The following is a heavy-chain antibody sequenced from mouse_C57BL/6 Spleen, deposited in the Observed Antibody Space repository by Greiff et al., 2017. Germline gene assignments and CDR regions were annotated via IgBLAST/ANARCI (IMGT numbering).Heavy chain of an antibody. CDR2: ISDGGSYT. Sequence: EVQLVESGGGLVKPGGSLKLSCAASGFTFSSYAMSWVRQTPEKRLEWVATISDGGSYTYYPDNVKGRFTISRDNAKNNLYLQMSHLKSEDTAMYYCARDRMIAYWGQGTLVTVSA. CDR1: GFTFSSYA. J-gene: IGHJ3*01. V-gene: IGHV5-4*01. CDR3: ARDRMIAY.